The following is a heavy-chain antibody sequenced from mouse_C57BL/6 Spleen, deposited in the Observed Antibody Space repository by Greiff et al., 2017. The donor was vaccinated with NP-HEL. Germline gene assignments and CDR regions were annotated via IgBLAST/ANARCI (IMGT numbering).Heavy chain of an antibody. J-gene: IGHJ4*01. V-gene: IGHV1-69*01. CDR3: ARAGLPRAMDY. CDR1: GYTFTSYW. D-gene: IGHD2-2*01. Sequence: QVHVKQPGAELVMPGASVKLSCKASGYTFTSYWMHWVKQRPGQGLEWIGEIDPSDSYTNYNQKFKGKSTLTVDKSSSTAYMQLSSLTSEDSAVDYCARAGLPRAMDYWGQGTSVTVSS. CDR2: IDPSDSYT.